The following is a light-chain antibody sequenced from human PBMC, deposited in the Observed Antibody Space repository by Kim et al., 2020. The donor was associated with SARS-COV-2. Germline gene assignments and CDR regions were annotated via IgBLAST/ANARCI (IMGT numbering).Light chain of an antibody. CDR2: GKN. V-gene: IGLV3-19*01. CDR3: NSRDSTGNPLAV. Sequence: SSELTQDPAVSVALGQTVRITCQGDTLRTYFPSWYQQKPGQAPVLVIYGKNNLPSGIPDRFSGSSSGNTASLTITGAQAEDEADYYCNSRDSTGNPLAVFGGGTQLTVL. J-gene: IGLJ2*01. CDR1: TLRTYF.